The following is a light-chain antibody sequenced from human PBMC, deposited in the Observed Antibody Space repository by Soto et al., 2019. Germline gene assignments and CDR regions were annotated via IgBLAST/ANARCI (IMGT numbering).Light chain of an antibody. CDR2: AAS. J-gene: IGKJ1*01. V-gene: IGKV3-20*01. Sequence: EIVLTQSPGTLSLSPGGRATLSCRASQNVDSNYLAWYQQKPGQAPRIIIFAASGRATGIPDRFSGSGSGTDFTLTISRLEPEDFAVYYCQQYGYLSWTFGQGTKVDIK. CDR3: QQYGYLSWT. CDR1: QNVDSNY.